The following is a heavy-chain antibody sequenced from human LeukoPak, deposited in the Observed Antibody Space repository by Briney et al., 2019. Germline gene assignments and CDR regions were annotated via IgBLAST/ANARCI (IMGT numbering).Heavy chain of an antibody. J-gene: IGHJ1*01. D-gene: IGHD3-22*01. CDR2: ISWNSGSI. CDR3: AKAASYYYDSSGYSAVYFQH. Sequence: GGSLRLSCAASGLTFDDYAMHWVRQAPGKGLEWVSGISWNSGSIGYADSVKGRFTISRDNAKNSLYLQMNSLRAEDTALYYCAKAASYYYDSSGYSAVYFQHWGQGTLVTVSS. V-gene: IGHV3-9*01. CDR1: GLTFDDYA.